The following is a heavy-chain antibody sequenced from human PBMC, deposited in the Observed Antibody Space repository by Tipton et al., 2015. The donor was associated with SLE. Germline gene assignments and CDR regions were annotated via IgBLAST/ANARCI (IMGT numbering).Heavy chain of an antibody. CDR2: INHSGST. Sequence: TLSLTCAVYGGSFSGYYWSWSRQPPGKGLEWVGEINHSGSTNYNPSLKSRVTISVDTSKNQFSLKLSSVTAADTAVYYCARVRPPLSIFGVVEGTDYYYMDVWGKGTTVTVSS. V-gene: IGHV4-34*01. D-gene: IGHD3-3*01. CDR1: GGSFSGYY. CDR3: ARVRPPLSIFGVVEGTDYYYMDV. J-gene: IGHJ6*03.